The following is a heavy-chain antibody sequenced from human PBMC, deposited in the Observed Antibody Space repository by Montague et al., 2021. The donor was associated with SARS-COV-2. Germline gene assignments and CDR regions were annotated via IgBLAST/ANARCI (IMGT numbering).Heavy chain of an antibody. CDR1: GFTFSSYW. D-gene: IGHD2-2*02. CDR2: INSDGSST. J-gene: IGHJ6*02. CDR3: ARDQPIVVVPAAIRGYYYYGMDV. Sequence: SLRLSCAASGFTFSSYWMHWVRQAPGKGLVWVSRINSDGSSTSYADSVKGRFTISRDNAKNTLYLQMNSLRAEDTAVYYCARDQPIVVVPAAIRGYYYYGMDVWGQGTMVTVSS. V-gene: IGHV3-74*01.